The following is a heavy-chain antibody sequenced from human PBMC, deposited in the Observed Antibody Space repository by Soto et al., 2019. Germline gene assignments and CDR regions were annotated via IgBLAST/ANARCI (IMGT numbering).Heavy chain of an antibody. Sequence: LRLSCAASGFTFSSYAMHWVRQAPGKGLEWVAVISYDGSNKYYADSVKGRFTISRDNSKNTLYLQMNSLRAEDTAVYYCARDRCSSTSCYGYFYYGMDVWGQGTRVTVSS. CDR1: GFTFSSYA. CDR2: ISYDGSNK. CDR3: ARDRCSSTSCYGYFYYGMDV. V-gene: IGHV3-30-3*01. J-gene: IGHJ6*02. D-gene: IGHD2-2*01.